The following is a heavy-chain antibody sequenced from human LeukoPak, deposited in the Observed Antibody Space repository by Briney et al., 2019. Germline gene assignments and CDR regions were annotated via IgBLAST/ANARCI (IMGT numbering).Heavy chain of an antibody. D-gene: IGHD2-2*01. V-gene: IGHV3-30*02. J-gene: IGHJ4*02. CDR2: IWYDGSNK. CDR1: GFTFSSYS. Sequence: GGSLRLSCAASGFTFSSYSMNWVRQAPGKGLEWVAVIWYDGSNKYYADSVKGRFTISRDNSKNTLYLQMNSLRAEDTAVYYCAKDLSVVPVLGGEYFDYWGQGTLVTVSS. CDR3: AKDLSVVPVLGGEYFDY.